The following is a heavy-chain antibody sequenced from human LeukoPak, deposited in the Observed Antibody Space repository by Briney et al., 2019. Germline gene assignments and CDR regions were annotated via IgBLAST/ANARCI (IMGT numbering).Heavy chain of an antibody. CDR2: INPSGGST. Sequence: ASVKVSCKASGYTFTSYFMHWMRQAPGQGLEWMGIINPSGGSTTYAQKFQGRVTMTRDTSTSTVYMELNSLRSGDTALYYCARGQLSSSSFDYWGQGTLVTVSS. V-gene: IGHV1-46*01. CDR1: GYTFTSYF. J-gene: IGHJ4*02. D-gene: IGHD6-13*01. CDR3: ARGQLSSSSFDY.